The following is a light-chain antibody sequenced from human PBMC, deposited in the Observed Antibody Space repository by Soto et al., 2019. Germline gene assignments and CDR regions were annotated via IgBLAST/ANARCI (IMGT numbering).Light chain of an antibody. CDR2: GAS. CDR1: QNISSN. CDR3: QQYNNGLWT. J-gene: IGKJ1*01. Sequence: EIVMTQSPATLSVSPGERATLSCRASQNISSNLAWYQQKPGQAPRVLIDGASTRATGIPARFSGSWPGTEFSLSKSSLQSEEFTVYYCQQYNNGLWTFGQGTKVEI. V-gene: IGKV3-15*01.